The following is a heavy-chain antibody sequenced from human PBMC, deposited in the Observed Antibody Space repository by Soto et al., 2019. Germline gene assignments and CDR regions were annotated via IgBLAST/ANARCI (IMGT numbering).Heavy chain of an antibody. CDR1: GGTFSSYT. CDR3: ARVNVYYGSARNYYGMDV. Sequence: GASVKVSCKASGGTFSSYTISWVRQAPGQGLEWMGRIIPILGIANYAQKFQGRVTITADKSTSTAYMELSSLRSEDTAVYYCARVNVYYGSARNYYGMDVWGQGTTVTVSS. D-gene: IGHD3-10*01. CDR2: IIPILGIA. V-gene: IGHV1-69*02. J-gene: IGHJ6*02.